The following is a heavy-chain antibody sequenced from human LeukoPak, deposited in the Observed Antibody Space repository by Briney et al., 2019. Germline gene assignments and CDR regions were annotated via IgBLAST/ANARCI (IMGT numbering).Heavy chain of an antibody. V-gene: IGHV3-48*01. D-gene: IGHD4-17*01. J-gene: IGHJ4*02. CDR1: GFTFSSYG. CDR2: ISSGTSTI. CDR3: ARGGSLYGDYEIDY. Sequence: GGSLRLSCAASGFTFSSYGMNWVRQPPGKGLEWVSYISSGTSTIYYADSVKGRFTISRDNAKNSLYLQMNSLRAEDTAVYYCARGGSLYGDYEIDYWGQGTLVTVSS.